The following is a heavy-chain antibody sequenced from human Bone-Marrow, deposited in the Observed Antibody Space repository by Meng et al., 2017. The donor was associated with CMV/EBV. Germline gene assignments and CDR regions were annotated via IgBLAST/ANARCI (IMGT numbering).Heavy chain of an antibody. D-gene: IGHD2-2*01. V-gene: IGHV1-2*02. CDR3: ARVPQVPAANGSYYNYGMDV. CDR1: GYIFTDYY. CDR2: INPNSGGT. Sequence: ASVKVSCKASGYIFTDYYIHWVRQATGQGLEWMGWINPNSGGTIYAQKFQGRVTMTRDTSISTASMELSRLRSDDKAVYYCARVPQVPAANGSYYNYGMDVWGQGTTVTVSS. J-gene: IGHJ6*02.